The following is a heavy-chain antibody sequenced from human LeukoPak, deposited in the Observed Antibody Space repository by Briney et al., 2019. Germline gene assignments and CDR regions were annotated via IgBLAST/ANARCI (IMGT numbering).Heavy chain of an antibody. V-gene: IGHV3-33*01. CDR1: GFTFSSFG. Sequence: GRSLTLSCAASGFTFSSFGMHWVRQAPGKGLEWVAVIWYDASNKYYADSVKGLFTISRDNSKNSLYLQLNSLRAEDTAVYYCARLPAYSGSLGYFDYWGQGTLVTVPT. D-gene: IGHD1-26*01. CDR3: ARLPAYSGSLGYFDY. CDR2: IWYDASNK. J-gene: IGHJ4*02.